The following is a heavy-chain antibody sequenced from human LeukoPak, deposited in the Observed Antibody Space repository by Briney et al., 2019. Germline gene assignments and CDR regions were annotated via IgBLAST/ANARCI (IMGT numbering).Heavy chain of an antibody. Sequence: GGSLRLSCAASGFIFSTYAIHWVRQAPGKGLEWVAVISYDGRNKYYADSVKGRFSISRDNSKNTLSLQMNSLRPEDTALYYCARDVSPYDRSGYSLDYWGQGTLVTVSS. D-gene: IGHD3-22*01. V-gene: IGHV3-30*04. J-gene: IGHJ4*02. CDR1: GFIFSTYA. CDR3: ARDVSPYDRSGYSLDY. CDR2: ISYDGRNK.